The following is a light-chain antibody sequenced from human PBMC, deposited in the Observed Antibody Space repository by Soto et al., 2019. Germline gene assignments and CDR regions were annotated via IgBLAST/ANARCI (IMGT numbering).Light chain of an antibody. CDR2: LGS. CDR3: QHYNSYSEA. CDR1: QSLLHSNGYNY. Sequence: DIVMTQSPLSLPVTHGEPASISCRSSQSLLHSNGYNYLDWYLQKPGQSPQLLIYLGSNRASGVPDRFSGSGSGTEFTLTISSLQPDDFATYYCQHYNSYSEAFGQGTKV. J-gene: IGKJ1*01. V-gene: IGKV2-28*01.